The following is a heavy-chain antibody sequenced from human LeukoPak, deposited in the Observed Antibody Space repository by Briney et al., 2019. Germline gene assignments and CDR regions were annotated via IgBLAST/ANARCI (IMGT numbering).Heavy chain of an antibody. D-gene: IGHD3-22*01. CDR3: ARGRGSSGYYYPYFDY. Sequence: PSETLSLTCTVSGGSISSYYWSWIRQPPGKGLEWIGDIYYSGSTNYNPSLKSRVTISVDTSKNQFSLKLSSVTAADTAVYYCARGRGSSGYYYPYFDYWGQGTLVTVSS. J-gene: IGHJ4*02. CDR1: GGSISSYY. V-gene: IGHV4-59*01. CDR2: IYYSGST.